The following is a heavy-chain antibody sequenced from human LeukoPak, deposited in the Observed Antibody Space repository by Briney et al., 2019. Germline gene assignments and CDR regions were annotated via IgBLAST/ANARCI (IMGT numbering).Heavy chain of an antibody. Sequence: SQTLSLTCAISGDSVSSNSATWHWIRQSPSRGLEWLSRTYYRSKWYNDYGTSVKSRLTINPETSKNQFSLQLNSVTPEDTAVYYCARGHYDSRGYFGGMDVWGQGTTVTVSS. CDR2: TYYRSKWYN. CDR3: ARGHYDSRGYFGGMDV. D-gene: IGHD3-22*01. J-gene: IGHJ6*02. V-gene: IGHV6-1*01. CDR1: GDSVSSNSAT.